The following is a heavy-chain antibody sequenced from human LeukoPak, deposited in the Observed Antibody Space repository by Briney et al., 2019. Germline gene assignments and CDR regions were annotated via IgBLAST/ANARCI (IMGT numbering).Heavy chain of an antibody. V-gene: IGHV3-23*01. CDR3: AKDLYYDRSVIWDY. CDR2: VIGRGTIT. Sequence: GGSLRLSCAASGFTFSNYALSWVRQAPGKGLEWVSAVIGRGTITYYTDSVKGRFTISRDNSKNTLYLQMNSLRAEDTAVYYCAKDLYYDRSVIWDYWGQGTLVTVS. J-gene: IGHJ4*02. D-gene: IGHD3-22*01. CDR1: GFTFSNYA.